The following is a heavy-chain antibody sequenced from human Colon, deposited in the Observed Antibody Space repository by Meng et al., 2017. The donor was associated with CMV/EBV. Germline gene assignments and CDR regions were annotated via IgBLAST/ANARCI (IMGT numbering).Heavy chain of an antibody. D-gene: IGHD3-10*01. CDR3: ARVLLWFGGRQYYGMDV. Sequence: AAWNWIRLSPTRGLEWLGRTYYGSSRSNWYNDYALSVKGRITISPDASKNQFSLQLNSVTPEDTAVYYCARVLLWFGGRQYYGMDVWGRGTTVTVSS. CDR2: TYYGSSRSNWYN. J-gene: IGHJ6*02. V-gene: IGHV6-1*01. CDR1: AA.